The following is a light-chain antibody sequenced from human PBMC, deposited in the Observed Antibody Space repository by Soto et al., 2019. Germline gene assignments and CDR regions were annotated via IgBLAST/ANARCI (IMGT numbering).Light chain of an antibody. V-gene: IGLV2-14*01. CDR2: EVS. J-gene: IGLJ1*01. CDR1: SSDVGGYNY. Sequence: QSVLTQPASVSGSPGQSITISCTGTSSDVGGYNYVSWYQQHPGKAPKLMIYEVSNRPSGVSNRFSGSKSGNTASLIISGLQAADEADYYCSSYTSSTSFVFGSGTKLTVL. CDR3: SSYTSSTSFV.